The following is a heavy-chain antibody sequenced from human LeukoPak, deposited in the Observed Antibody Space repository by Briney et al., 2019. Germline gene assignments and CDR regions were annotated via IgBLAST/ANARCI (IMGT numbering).Heavy chain of an antibody. CDR1: GFTFSGYA. V-gene: IGHV3-23*01. CDR2: MIISGGST. J-gene: IGHJ4*02. D-gene: IGHD1-7*01. Sequence: PGGSLRLSCAASGFTFSGYAMTWVRQVPGKGLEWVSSMIISGGSTYYADSVKGRFTISRDNSKNTLYLQMNSLRVEDTALYYCARETKIDYWGQGALVTVSS. CDR3: ARETKIDY.